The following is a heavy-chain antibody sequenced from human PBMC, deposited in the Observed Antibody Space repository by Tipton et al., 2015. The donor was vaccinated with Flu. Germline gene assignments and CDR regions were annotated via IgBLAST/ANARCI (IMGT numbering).Heavy chain of an antibody. CDR1: GFTFSDHY. CDR2: LSGSGSDI. Sequence: SLRLSCVASGFTFSDHYMSWIRQAPGKGLEWVSYLSGSGSDIKCADSVKGRFIISRDNARNSLYLQMNSLRAEDTAVYYCARAIRGYGNYGGWGQGTLVTVSS. D-gene: IGHD5-12*01. V-gene: IGHV3-11*01. CDR3: ARAIRGYGNYGG. J-gene: IGHJ4*02.